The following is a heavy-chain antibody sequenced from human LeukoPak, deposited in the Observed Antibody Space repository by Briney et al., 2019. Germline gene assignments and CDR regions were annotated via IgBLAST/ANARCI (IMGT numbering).Heavy chain of an antibody. CDR1: GFTFSSYG. Sequence: GGSLRLSCAASGFTFSSYGMHWVRQAPGKGLEWVAFIRYDGSNKYYADSVKGRFTISRDNSKNTLYLQMNSLRAEDTAVYYCAKGGIAAEYFQHWGQGTLVTVSS. D-gene: IGHD6-13*01. V-gene: IGHV3-30*02. CDR3: AKGGIAAEYFQH. CDR2: IRYDGSNK. J-gene: IGHJ1*01.